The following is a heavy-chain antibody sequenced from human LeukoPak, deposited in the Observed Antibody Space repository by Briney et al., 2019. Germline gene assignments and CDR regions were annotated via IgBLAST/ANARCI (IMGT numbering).Heavy chain of an antibody. Sequence: NPSETLSLTCSVSGASISSYYWSWIRQPPGKGLEWIGYIYYSGSTNYNPSLKSRVTMSVDTSKNQFSLKLSSVTAADTAVYFCARSRSGSYYCYGMDVWGQGTTVTVFS. D-gene: IGHD1-26*01. CDR1: GASISSYY. J-gene: IGHJ6*02. CDR2: IYYSGST. CDR3: ARSRSGSYYCYGMDV. V-gene: IGHV4-59*01.